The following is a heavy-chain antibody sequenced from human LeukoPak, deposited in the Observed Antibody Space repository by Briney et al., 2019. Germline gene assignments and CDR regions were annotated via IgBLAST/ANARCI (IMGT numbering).Heavy chain of an antibody. CDR3: ARVGSYYDSSGADVNLSGY. D-gene: IGHD3-22*01. V-gene: IGHV4-59*01. Sequence: SETLSLTCTVSGGSISSYYWSWIRQPPGKGLEWIGYIYYSGSTNYNPSLKSRVTISVDTSKNQFSLKLSSVTAADTAVYYCARVGSYYDSSGADVNLSGYWGQGTLVTVSS. CDR1: GGSISSYY. J-gene: IGHJ4*02. CDR2: IYYSGST.